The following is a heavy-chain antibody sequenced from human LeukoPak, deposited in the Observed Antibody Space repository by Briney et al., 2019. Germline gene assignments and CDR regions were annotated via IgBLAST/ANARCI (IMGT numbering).Heavy chain of an antibody. J-gene: IGHJ4*02. V-gene: IGHV1-2*06. CDR2: INPNSGGT. CDR1: GYTFTGYY. Sequence: GASVKVSCKTSGYTFTGYYMHWVRQAPGQGLEWMGRINPNSGGTNYAQKFQGRVTMTRDTSITTAYMELSRLRSDDTAVYYCATAAWGYYDSSGYYRQADYWGQGTLVAVSS. D-gene: IGHD3-22*01. CDR3: ATAAWGYYDSSGYYRQADY.